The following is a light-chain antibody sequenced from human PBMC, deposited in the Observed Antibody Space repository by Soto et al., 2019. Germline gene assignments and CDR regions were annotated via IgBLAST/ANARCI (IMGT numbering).Light chain of an antibody. Sequence: DIKMTQSPSTLSASVGDRVTITCRASQSISSWLAWYQQKPGKAPNLLIYDASSLESGVTSRFSGSGSGTEFTLTISSLQPDDFATYYCQQYNSYSRTVGQGTKVDIK. J-gene: IGKJ1*01. CDR2: DAS. CDR1: QSISSW. V-gene: IGKV1-5*01. CDR3: QQYNSYSRT.